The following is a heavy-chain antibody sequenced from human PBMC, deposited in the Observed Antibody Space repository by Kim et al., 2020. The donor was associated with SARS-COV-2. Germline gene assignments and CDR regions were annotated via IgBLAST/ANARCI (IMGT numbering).Heavy chain of an antibody. D-gene: IGHD2-2*02. J-gene: IGHJ3*02. CDR1: GFTFSSYA. Sequence: GGSLRLSCAASGFTFSSYAMHWVRQAPGKGLEWVAVISYDGSNKYYADSVKGRFTISRDNSKNTLYLQMNSLRAEDTAVYYCARGVVPAAIEALDIWGQG. CDR3: ARGVVPAAIEALDI. CDR2: ISYDGSNK. V-gene: IGHV3-30-3*01.